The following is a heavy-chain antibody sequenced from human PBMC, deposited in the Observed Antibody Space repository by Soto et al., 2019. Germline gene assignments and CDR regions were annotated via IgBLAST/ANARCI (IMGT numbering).Heavy chain of an antibody. CDR2: IHPSDSHT. CDR1: GYSLPNYW. D-gene: IGHD3-22*01. V-gene: IGHV5-10-1*01. Sequence: PGESLKISCKGSGYSLPNYWISWVRQVPGKGLEWVGRIHPSDSHTNYSPSFQGHVIISADKSISTAYLQWNSLKAPDTAIYYCARHFYDARDYRGEACWGQGTLVTVSS. J-gene: IGHJ4*02. CDR3: ARHFYDARDYRGEAC.